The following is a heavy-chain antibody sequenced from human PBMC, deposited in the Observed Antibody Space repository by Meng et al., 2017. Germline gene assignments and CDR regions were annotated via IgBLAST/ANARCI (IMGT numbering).Heavy chain of an antibody. Sequence: GESLKISCAASGFTFSSYAMSWVRQAPGKGLEWVSAISGSGGSTYYADSVQGRFTISRDNSKNTLYLQMNSLRAEDTAVYYCAKMHDYGVLDAFDIWGQGTMVTVSS. V-gene: IGHV3-23*01. J-gene: IGHJ3*02. CDR2: ISGSGGST. CDR3: AKMHDYGVLDAFDI. D-gene: IGHD4-17*01. CDR1: GFTFSSYA.